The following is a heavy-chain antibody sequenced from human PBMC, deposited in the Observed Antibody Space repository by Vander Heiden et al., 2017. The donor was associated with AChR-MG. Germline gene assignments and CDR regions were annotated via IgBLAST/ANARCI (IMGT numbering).Heavy chain of an antibody. CDR3: ARGRTTGGSKYYYYGMDV. V-gene: IGHV4-34*01. J-gene: IGHJ6*02. CDR2: ISHSGST. Sequence: QVQLQQWGAGLLKPSETLSLTCAVYGGSFSGYYWSWIRQPPGKGREWIGEISHSGSTNYNPSLKSRVTISVDTSKNQFSLKLSSVTAADTAVYYCARGRTTGGSKYYYYGMDVWSQGTTVTVSS. D-gene: IGHD1-1*01. CDR1: GGSFSGYY.